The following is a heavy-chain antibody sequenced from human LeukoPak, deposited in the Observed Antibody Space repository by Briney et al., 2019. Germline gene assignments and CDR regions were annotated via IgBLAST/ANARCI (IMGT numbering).Heavy chain of an antibody. V-gene: IGHV1-18*01. CDR2: ISAYNGNT. CDR3: ASRRQYCSTTSCSATFDI. CDR1: GYTFTSYG. D-gene: IGHD2-2*01. J-gene: IGHJ3*02. Sequence: ASVKVSCKASGYTFTSYGISWVRQAPGQGLEWMGWISAYNGNTKYSQKFQGRVTITRDTSASTAYMELSSLRSEDTAVYYCASRRQYCSTTSCSATFDIWGQGTMVTVSS.